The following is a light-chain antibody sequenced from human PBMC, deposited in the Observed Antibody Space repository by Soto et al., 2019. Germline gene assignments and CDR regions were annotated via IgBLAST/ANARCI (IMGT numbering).Light chain of an antibody. CDR3: QQYGTSPTCT. J-gene: IGKJ1*01. Sequence: EIVLTQSPGTLPLFPGDRATISCSASQSLSRSYLAWYQQKPGQAPRLLIFGASSRATGIPDRFSGSGSGTDFTLTISRVEPEDFAVYYCQQYGTSPTCTFGQGTKVHSK. V-gene: IGKV3-20*01. CDR2: GAS. CDR1: QSLSRSY.